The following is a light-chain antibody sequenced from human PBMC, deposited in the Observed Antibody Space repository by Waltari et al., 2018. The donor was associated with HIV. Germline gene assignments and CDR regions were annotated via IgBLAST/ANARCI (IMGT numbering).Light chain of an antibody. V-gene: IGKV4-1*01. J-gene: IGKJ4*01. Sequence: DIVMTQSPNSLAVSLGERATTNCRSSRTILFSSDNRNCLAWYQQKPGQSPKLLIYWASTRASGVPDRFSGSGSGTNFSLTISTLQTDDVALYYCQQYYSLGPTFGGGTKVEIK. CDR2: WAS. CDR1: RTILFSSDNRNC. CDR3: QQYYSLGPT.